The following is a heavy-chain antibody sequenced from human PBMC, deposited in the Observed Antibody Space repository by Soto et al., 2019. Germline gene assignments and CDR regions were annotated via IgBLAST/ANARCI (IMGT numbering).Heavy chain of an antibody. CDR3: TKPIPASVYYYGMDV. Sequence: EVQLVETGGGLVQPGGSLKLSCAASGFALSGSTMHWVRQASGKGLEWVGRIRSKGNTYATSYAASVQGRFTISRDVSKNTAFLEMNSLKTEDTAVYYCTKPIPASVYYYGMDVWVQGTTVTVSS. J-gene: IGHJ6*02. CDR1: GFALSGST. V-gene: IGHV3-73*02. D-gene: IGHD2-2*01. CDR2: IRSKGNTYAT.